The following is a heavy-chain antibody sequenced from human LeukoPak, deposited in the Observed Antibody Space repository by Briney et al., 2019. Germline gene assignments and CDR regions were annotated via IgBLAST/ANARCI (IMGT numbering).Heavy chain of an antibody. CDR1: GFTVSSNY. J-gene: IGHJ5*02. D-gene: IGHD3-22*01. CDR3: AATYGYYDSSGYFNWFDP. Sequence: GGSLRLSCAASGFTVSSNYMSWVRQAPGKGLERVSVIYSGGSTYYADSVKGRFTISRDNSKNTLYLQMNSLRAEDTAVYHCAATYGYYDSSGYFNWFDPWGQGTLVTVSS. CDR2: IYSGGST. V-gene: IGHV3-66*01.